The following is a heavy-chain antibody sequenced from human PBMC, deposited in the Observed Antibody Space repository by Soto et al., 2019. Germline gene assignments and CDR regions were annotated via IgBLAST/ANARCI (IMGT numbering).Heavy chain of an antibody. CDR3: SRRYCSGDRCPGIGFDY. V-gene: IGHV3-13*01. CDR2: IGSDYKT. CDR1: GSIFRNYD. D-gene: IGHD2-15*01. Sequence: GGSLRLSCAASGSIFRNYDMHWVRQGTGKGLEWVSAIGSDYKTYYAGSVKGRFTISRENAGNSLYLQMNSLTAGDTATYYCSRRYCSGDRCPGIGFDYWGRGILVTVSS. J-gene: IGHJ4*02.